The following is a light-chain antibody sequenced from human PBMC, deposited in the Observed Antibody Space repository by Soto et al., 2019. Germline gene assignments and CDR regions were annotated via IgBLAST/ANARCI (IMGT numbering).Light chain of an antibody. Sequence: QSVLTQPPSTSGTPGQRVTISCSGSSSNIGGEAVNWYQQLPGTAPQLLIYSYNQRPSGVPDRFSGSKSGTSASLAISGRQSDDEADDICAAWDDSLNGYVFGTGTKLTVL. CDR2: SYN. CDR1: SSNIGGEA. CDR3: AAWDDSLNGYV. J-gene: IGLJ1*01. V-gene: IGLV1-44*01.